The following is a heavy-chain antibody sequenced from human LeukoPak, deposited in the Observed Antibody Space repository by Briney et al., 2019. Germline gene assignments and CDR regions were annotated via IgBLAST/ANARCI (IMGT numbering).Heavy chain of an antibody. CDR1: GYTFTSYD. J-gene: IGHJ4*02. CDR2: KNPNSGNT. CDR3: ARGTPYSNE. V-gene: IGHV1-8*01. Sequence: GASVKVSCKASGYTFTSYDINWVRQAAGQGLAGVGWKNPNSGNTGYAQKFQGRVNMPRITPTSTAYMELSSLRSEDTAVYYCARGTPYSNEWGQGTLVSVSS. D-gene: IGHD6-13*01.